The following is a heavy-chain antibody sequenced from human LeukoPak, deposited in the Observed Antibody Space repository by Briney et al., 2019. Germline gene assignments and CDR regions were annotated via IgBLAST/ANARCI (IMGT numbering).Heavy chain of an antibody. D-gene: IGHD3-10*01. J-gene: IGHJ6*02. Sequence: GGSLRLSCAASGFTFSSYAMSWVRQAPGKGLEWVSAISGSGGSTYYADSVKGRLTISRDNSKNTLYLQMNSLRAEDTAVYYRAKAVTMVRGVIITTYYYGMDVWGQGTTVTVSS. CDR1: GFTFSSYA. CDR2: ISGSGGST. CDR3: AKAVTMVRGVIITTYYYGMDV. V-gene: IGHV3-23*01.